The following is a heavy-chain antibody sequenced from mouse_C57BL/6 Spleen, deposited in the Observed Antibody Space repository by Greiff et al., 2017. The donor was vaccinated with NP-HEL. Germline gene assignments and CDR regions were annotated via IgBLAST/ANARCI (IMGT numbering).Heavy chain of an antibody. J-gene: IGHJ2*01. CDR1: GFTFSDYY. V-gene: IGHV5-12*01. CDR3: ARGYYDYSYYFDY. CDR2: ISNGGGST. Sequence: EVQGVESGGGLVQPGGSLKLSCAASGFTFSDYYMYWVRQTPEKRLEWVAYISNGGGSTYYPDTVKGRFTISRDNAKNTLYLQMSRLKSEDTATYYCARGYYDYSYYFDYWGQGTTLTVSS. D-gene: IGHD2-4*01.